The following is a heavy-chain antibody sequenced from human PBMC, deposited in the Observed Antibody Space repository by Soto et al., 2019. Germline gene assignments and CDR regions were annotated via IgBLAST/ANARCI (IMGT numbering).Heavy chain of an antibody. V-gene: IGHV4-39*07. CDR3: AGRSSGWSKYFQH. Sequence: PSETLSLTCTVPGGSISSSCYYRGRIHQPTGKGLEWIGEINHSGSTNYNPSLKSRVTISVDTSKNQFSLKLSSVTAADTAVYYCAGRSSGWSKYFQHWGQGTLVTVSS. J-gene: IGHJ1*01. CDR2: INHSGST. CDR1: GGSISSSCYY. D-gene: IGHD6-19*01.